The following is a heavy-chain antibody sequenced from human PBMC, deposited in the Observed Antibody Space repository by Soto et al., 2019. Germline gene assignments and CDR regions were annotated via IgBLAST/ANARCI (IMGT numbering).Heavy chain of an antibody. CDR1: GGSFSGYY. CDR2: INHSGST. V-gene: IGHV4-34*01. D-gene: IGHD3-10*01. Sequence: PSETLSLTCAVYGGSFSGYYWSWIRQPPGKGLEWIGEINHSGSTNYNPSLKSRVTISVDTSKNQFSLKLSSVTAADTAVYYCARGWGRYYYGSGSPTYYYYGMDVWGQGTTVTVSS. CDR3: ARGWGRYYYGSGSPTYYYYGMDV. J-gene: IGHJ6*02.